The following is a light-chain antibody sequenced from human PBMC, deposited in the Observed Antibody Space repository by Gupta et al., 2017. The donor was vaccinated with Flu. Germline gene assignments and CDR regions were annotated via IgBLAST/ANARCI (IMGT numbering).Light chain of an antibody. CDR2: TAS. CDR1: QSISSW. CDR3: QQYHTYWT. V-gene: IGKV1-5*03. Sequence: SPSTLSASVGDRVTITCRASQSISSWLAWYQQKPGKAPKLLIYTASSLESGVPSRFSGSGSGTEFTLTISSLQPDDFATYYCQQYHTYWTFGQGTKVEIK. J-gene: IGKJ1*01.